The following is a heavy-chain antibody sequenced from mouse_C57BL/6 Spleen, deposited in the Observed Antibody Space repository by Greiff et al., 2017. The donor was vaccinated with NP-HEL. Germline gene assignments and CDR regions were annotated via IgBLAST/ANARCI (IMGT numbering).Heavy chain of an antibody. CDR2: IHPNSGST. D-gene: IGHD4-1*01. CDR1: GYTFTSYW. J-gene: IGHJ3*01. Sequence: VQLQQSGAELVKPGASVKLSCKASGYTFTSYWMHWVKQRPGQGLEWIGMIHPNSGSTNYNEKFKGKATLTVDKSSSTAYMQLSSLTSEDSAVYYCARNWYFAYWGQGTLVTVSA. CDR3: ARNWYFAY. V-gene: IGHV1-64*01.